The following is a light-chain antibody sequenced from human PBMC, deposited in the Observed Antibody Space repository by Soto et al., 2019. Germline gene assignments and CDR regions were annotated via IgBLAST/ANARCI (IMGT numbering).Light chain of an antibody. V-gene: IGKV3-11*01. CDR1: QSVSSY. CDR2: DAS. CDR3: QQRSDWPYT. J-gene: IGKJ4*01. Sequence: EIVLTQSPATLSLSPGERATLSCRSSQSVSSYLAWYQQKPRQAPRLLIYDASNRATGIPARFSGSGSGTDFTLNIRILEPADFAVYYCQQRSDWPYTFGGGTHVQIK.